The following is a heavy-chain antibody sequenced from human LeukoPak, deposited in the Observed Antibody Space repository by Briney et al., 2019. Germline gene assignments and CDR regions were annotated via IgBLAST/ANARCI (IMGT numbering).Heavy chain of an antibody. D-gene: IGHD2-8*01. CDR2: ISSSSTI. CDR3: ARIPPLYAYYGMDV. J-gene: IGHJ6*02. CDR1: GFTFSSYS. V-gene: IGHV3-48*04. Sequence: GGSLRLSCAASGFTFSSYSMNWVRQAPGKGLEWVSYISSSSTIYYADSVKGRFTISRDNAKNSLYLQMNSLRAEDTAVYYCARIPPLYAYYGMDVWGQGTTVTVSS.